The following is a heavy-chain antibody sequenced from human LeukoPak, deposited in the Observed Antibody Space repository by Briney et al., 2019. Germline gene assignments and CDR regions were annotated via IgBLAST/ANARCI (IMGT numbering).Heavy chain of an antibody. CDR3: AREGVYCSSTSCLGWFDP. V-gene: IGHV1-46*01. CDR2: INPSGGSA. Sequence: GASVKVSCKASGYTFTSYYMHWVRQAPGQGLEWMGIINPSGGSASYAQKFQGRVTMTRDTSTSTVYMELSSLRSEDTAVYYCAREGVYCSSTSCLGWFDPWGQGTLVTVSS. D-gene: IGHD2-2*01. CDR1: GYTFTSYY. J-gene: IGHJ5*02.